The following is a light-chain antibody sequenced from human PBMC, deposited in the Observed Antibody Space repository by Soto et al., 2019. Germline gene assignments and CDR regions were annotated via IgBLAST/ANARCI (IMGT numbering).Light chain of an antibody. CDR1: QGIGIW. V-gene: IGKV1D-12*01. CDR2: GAS. Sequence: DVQVTQYPCFVSASVGDRVTITCRASQGIGIWLAWHQQKPGAAPNLLISGASNLESGVPARFSGSGLGTHFTFTIVSLQPEDSATYYCQQTNSFPITFGQGTRLEIK. CDR3: QQTNSFPIT. J-gene: IGKJ5*01.